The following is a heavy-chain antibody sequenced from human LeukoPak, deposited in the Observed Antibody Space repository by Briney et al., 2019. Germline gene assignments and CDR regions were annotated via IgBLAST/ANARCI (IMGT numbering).Heavy chain of an antibody. CDR2: ISRTGSAI. CDR1: EFTFSRYS. Sequence: GGSLRLSCVASEFTFSRYSMNWVRQAPGTGLEWVSHISRTGSAIYYADSVKGRFTISRDNAKNSLYLQMNSLRAEDTAVYYCAREREKWELLAPDYWGQGTLVTVSS. J-gene: IGHJ4*02. D-gene: IGHD1-26*01. CDR3: AREREKWELLAPDY. V-gene: IGHV3-48*04.